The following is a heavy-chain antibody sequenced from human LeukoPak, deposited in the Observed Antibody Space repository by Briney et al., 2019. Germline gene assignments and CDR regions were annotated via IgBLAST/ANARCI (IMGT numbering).Heavy chain of an antibody. V-gene: IGHV3-74*01. Sequence: GGTLRLSCAASGFTFSSYGMSWVRQAPGKGLVWVSFINPDGSTTNYADSVKGRFTISRDNAKNALYLQMNSLRAEDTAVYYCAREGLDRGYFDYWGQGTLVTVSS. CDR2: INPDGSTT. CDR3: AREGLDRGYFDY. J-gene: IGHJ4*02. D-gene: IGHD1-14*01. CDR1: GFTFSSYG.